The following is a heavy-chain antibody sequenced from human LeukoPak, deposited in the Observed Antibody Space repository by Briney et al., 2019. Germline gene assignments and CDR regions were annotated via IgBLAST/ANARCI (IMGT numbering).Heavy chain of an antibody. J-gene: IGHJ2*01. CDR1: GYTLTELS. D-gene: IGHD2-15*01. V-gene: IGHV1-24*01. CDR3: ATTRGGGWYFDL. CDR2: FDPEDGET. Sequence: VASVKVSCKVSGYTLTELSMHWVRQAPGKGLEWMGGFDPEDGETIYAQKFQGRVTMTEDTSTDTAYMELSSLRSEDTAVYYCATTRGGGWYFDLWGRGTLVTASS.